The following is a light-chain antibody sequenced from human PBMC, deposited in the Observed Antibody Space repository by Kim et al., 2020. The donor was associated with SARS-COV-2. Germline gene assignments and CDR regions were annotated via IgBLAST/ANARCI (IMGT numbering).Light chain of an antibody. Sequence: QSALTQAASVSGSPGQSITISCTGTSRVIGDYNYVPWYQQCPGKAPKLLIYDVNKRPSGVSIRFSGSKSGNTASLTISRLRAEDEADYYCSSNTSSTTWVFGGGTQLTVL. CDR1: SRVIGDYNY. CDR3: SSNTSSTTWV. CDR2: DVN. J-gene: IGLJ3*02. V-gene: IGLV2-14*03.